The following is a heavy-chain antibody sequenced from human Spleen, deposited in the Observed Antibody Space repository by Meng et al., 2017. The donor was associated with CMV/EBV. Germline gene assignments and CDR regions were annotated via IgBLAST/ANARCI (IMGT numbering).Heavy chain of an antibody. J-gene: IGHJ5*02. CDR2: ISHSGST. CDR1: GGSFSGYY. D-gene: IGHD3-10*01. V-gene: IGHV4-34*01. CDR3: ARGRRGRSNWFDP. Sequence: CAVYGGSFSGYYWSWIRQPPGKGLEWIGEISHSGSTNYNPSLKSRVTISVDTSKNQFSLKLSSVTAADTAVYFCARGRRGRSNWFDPWGQGTLVTVSS.